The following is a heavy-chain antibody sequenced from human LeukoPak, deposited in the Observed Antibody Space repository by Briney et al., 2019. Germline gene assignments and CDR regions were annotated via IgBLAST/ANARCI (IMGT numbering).Heavy chain of an antibody. CDR2: IRGSGGST. V-gene: IGHV3-23*01. Sequence: GGSLRLSCAPSGLTFSSFATTWVRQAPGKGREWVSCIRGSGGSTNYADSVKARFTNSRDNSKNTLYLQMSTLRAEDTAIEYCTKDPVGTTDFDSWGQGTLVTVSS. CDR3: TKDPVGTTDFDS. D-gene: IGHD1-14*01. J-gene: IGHJ4*02. CDR1: GLTFSSFA.